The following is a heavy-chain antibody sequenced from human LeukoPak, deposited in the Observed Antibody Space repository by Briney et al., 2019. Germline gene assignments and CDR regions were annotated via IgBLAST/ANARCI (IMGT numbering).Heavy chain of an antibody. J-gene: IGHJ4*02. V-gene: IGHV4-39*07. CDR3: ARALPEGYFDY. CDR2: IYYSGST. CDR1: GGSISSSSYY. D-gene: IGHD1-14*01. Sequence: PSETLSLTCTVSGGSISSSSYYWGWIRQPPGKGLEWIGSIYYSGSTYYNPSLKSRVTISVDTSKNQFSLKLSSVTAADTAVYYCARALPEGYFDYWGQGTLVTVSS.